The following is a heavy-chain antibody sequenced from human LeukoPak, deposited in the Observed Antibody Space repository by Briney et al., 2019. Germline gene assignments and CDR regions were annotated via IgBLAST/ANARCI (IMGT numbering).Heavy chain of an antibody. CDR2: ISSSGSSI. J-gene: IGHJ6*02. CDR3: ARDLSGVGDYYYYGMDV. V-gene: IGHV3-11*04. D-gene: IGHD3-16*01. Sequence: PGGSLRLSCAASGFTFSDYYMSWIRQAPGKGLEWVSYISSSGSSIYYADSVKGRFTISRDNAKNSLYLQMNSLRAEDTAVYYCARDLSGVGDYYYYGMDVWGQGTTVTVSS. CDR1: GFTFSDYY.